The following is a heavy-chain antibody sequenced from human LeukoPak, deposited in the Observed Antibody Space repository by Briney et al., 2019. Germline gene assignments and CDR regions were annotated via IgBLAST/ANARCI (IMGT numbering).Heavy chain of an antibody. CDR2: IYYSGST. CDR1: GGSISSGGYY. Sequence: SQTLSLTCTVSGGSISSGGYYWSWIRQHPGKGLEWIGYIYYSGSTDYSPSLKSRLTISVDTSKNLFSPKLSSVSAADTAVYYCVRGSPVAGTFDSWGQGTLVTVSS. CDR3: VRGSPVAGTFDS. D-gene: IGHD6-19*01. J-gene: IGHJ4*02. V-gene: IGHV4-31*03.